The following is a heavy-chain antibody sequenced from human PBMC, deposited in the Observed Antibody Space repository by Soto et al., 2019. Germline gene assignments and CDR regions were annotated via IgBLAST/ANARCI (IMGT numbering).Heavy chain of an antibody. CDR2: ISGSGGST. D-gene: IGHD3-10*01. CDR1: GFTFTSYA. CDR3: ATDLLSGYYFYGMDV. V-gene: IGHV3-23*01. Sequence: PGGSLRLSCAASGFTFTSYAMSWVRQAPGKGLEWVSAISGSGGSTYYADSVKGRFTISRDNSKNTLYLRMNSLRAEDTAVYYCATDLLSGYYFYGMDVWGQGTTVTVSS. J-gene: IGHJ6*02.